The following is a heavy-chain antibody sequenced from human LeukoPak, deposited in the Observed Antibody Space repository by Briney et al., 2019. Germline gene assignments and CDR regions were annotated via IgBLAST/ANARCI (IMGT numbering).Heavy chain of an antibody. J-gene: IGHJ3*02. CDR1: GGSISSGSYY. V-gene: IGHV4-61*02. Sequence: SQTLSLTCTVSGGSISSGSYYWSWIRQPAGTGLEWIGRIYTSGSTNYNPSLKSRVTISVDTSKNQFSLKLSSVTAADTAVYYCARGHGRSNYDILTARGAFDIWGQGTMVTVSS. D-gene: IGHD3-9*01. CDR2: IYTSGST. CDR3: ARGHGRSNYDILTARGAFDI.